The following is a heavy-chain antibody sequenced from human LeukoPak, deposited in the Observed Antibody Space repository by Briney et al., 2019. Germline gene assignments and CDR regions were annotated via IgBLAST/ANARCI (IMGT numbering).Heavy chain of an antibody. CDR1: GGSFSGYY. CDR3: ARAAIFGVVIPYFDY. V-gene: IGHV4-59*01. Sequence: SETLSLTCAVYGGSFSGYYWSWIRQPPGKGLEWIGYIYYSGSTNYNPSLKSRVTISVDTSKNQFSLKLSSVTAADTAVYYCARAAIFGVVIPYFDYWGQGTLVTVSS. CDR2: IYYSGST. J-gene: IGHJ4*02. D-gene: IGHD3-3*01.